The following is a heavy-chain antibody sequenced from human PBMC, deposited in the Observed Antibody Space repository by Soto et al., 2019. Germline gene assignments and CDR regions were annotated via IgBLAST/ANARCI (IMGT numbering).Heavy chain of an antibody. V-gene: IGHV3-23*01. CDR1: GFTFSSYA. Sequence: GGSLRLSCAASGFTFSSYAMSWVRQAPGKGLEWVSAISGSGGSTYYADSVKGRFTISRDNSKDTLYLQMNSLRAEDTAVYYCLKLGTVPPYYGMDVWGQGTSVTVSS. J-gene: IGHJ6*02. CDR3: LKLGTVPPYYGMDV. D-gene: IGHD3-16*01. CDR2: ISGSGGST.